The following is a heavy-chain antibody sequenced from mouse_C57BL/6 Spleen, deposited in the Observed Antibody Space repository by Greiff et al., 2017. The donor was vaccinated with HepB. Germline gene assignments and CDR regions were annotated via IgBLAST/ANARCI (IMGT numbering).Heavy chain of an antibody. J-gene: IGHJ1*03. CDR1: GYAFSSSW. V-gene: IGHV1-82*01. CDR2: IYPGDGDT. CDR3: ARASSGYGYFDV. Sequence: VQLQQSGPELVKPGASVKISCKASGYAFSSSWMNWVKQRPGKGLEWIGRIYPGDGDTNDNGKFKGKATLTADKSSSTAYMQLSSLTSEDSAVYFCARASSGYGYFDVWGTGTTVTVSS. D-gene: IGHD3-2*02.